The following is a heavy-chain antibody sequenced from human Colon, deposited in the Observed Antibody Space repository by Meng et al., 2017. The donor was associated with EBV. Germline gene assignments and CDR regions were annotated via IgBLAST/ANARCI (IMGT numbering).Heavy chain of an antibody. CDR1: GASLSDYY. D-gene: IGHD7-27*01. J-gene: IGHJ2*01. CDR2: IHPSGSI. CDR3: SRGVDSYKLGNL. V-gene: IGHV4-34*02. Sequence: QLQHKQWGAGLLKPLRTLSPTCVVYGASLSDYYCSWIRQSPGRGLEWIGEIHPSGSIFYNPSLQSRVTISVDTSKNQFSLNLNSVTAADTAVYFCSRGVDSYKLGNLWGRGTLVTVSS.